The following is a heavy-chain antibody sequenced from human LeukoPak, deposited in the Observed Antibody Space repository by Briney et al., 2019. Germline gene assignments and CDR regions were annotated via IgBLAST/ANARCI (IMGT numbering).Heavy chain of an antibody. D-gene: IGHD3-22*01. CDR2: INTNTGNP. J-gene: IGHJ3*02. CDR3: ARWGYYSDSSGYYNDAFDI. CDR1: GYTFTTYA. V-gene: IGHV7-4-1*02. Sequence: ASVKVSCKASGYTFTTYAMNWVRQAPGQGLEWMGWINTNTGNPTYAQGFTGRFVFYLDTSVSTAYLQISSLKAEDTAVYYCARWGYYSDSSGYYNDAFDIWGQGTMVTVSS.